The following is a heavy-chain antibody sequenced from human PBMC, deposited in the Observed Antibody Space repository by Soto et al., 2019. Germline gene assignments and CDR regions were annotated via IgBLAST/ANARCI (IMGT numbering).Heavy chain of an antibody. CDR2: FDPEDGET. Sequence: ASVKVSCKVSGYTLTELSMHWVRQAPGKGLEWVGGFDPEDGETIYAQKFQGRVTMTEDTSTDTAYMELSSLRSEDTAVYYCATSATIFGVATFDYWGQGTLVTVS. CDR3: ATSATIFGVATFDY. D-gene: IGHD3-3*01. J-gene: IGHJ4*02. V-gene: IGHV1-24*01. CDR1: GYTLTELS.